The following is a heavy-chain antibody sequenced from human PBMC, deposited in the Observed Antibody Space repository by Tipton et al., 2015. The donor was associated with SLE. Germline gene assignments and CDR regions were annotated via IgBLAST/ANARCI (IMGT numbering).Heavy chain of an antibody. Sequence: SLRLSCAASGFSFDDSAMHWVRQAPGTGLEWVSGISWNGGNIGYADSVKGRFTISRDSAKKTLYQQMNSLRPEDTAFYYCAKDMGVHGSGSLLCSLDPWVQGTLVTVSS. CDR2: ISWNGGNI. V-gene: IGHV3-9*01. D-gene: IGHD3-10*01. CDR1: GFSFDDSA. J-gene: IGHJ5*02. CDR3: AKDMGVHGSGSLLCSLDP.